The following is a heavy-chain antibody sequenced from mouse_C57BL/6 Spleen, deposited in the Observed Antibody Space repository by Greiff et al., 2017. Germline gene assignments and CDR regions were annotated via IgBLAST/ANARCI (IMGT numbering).Heavy chain of an antibody. J-gene: IGHJ2*01. D-gene: IGHD2-4*01. Sequence: VQLQQPGAELVKPGASVKLSCKASGYTFTSYWMHWVKQRPGQGLEWIGMIHPNSGSTNDNEKFKSKATLTVDKSSSTAYMQLSSLTSEDSAVYYCARSKGYDYDDYWGQGTTLTVSS. CDR1: GYTFTSYW. CDR2: IHPNSGST. V-gene: IGHV1-64*01. CDR3: ARSKGYDYDDY.